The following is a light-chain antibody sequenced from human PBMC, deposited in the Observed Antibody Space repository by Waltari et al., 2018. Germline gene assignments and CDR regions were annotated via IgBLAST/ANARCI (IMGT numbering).Light chain of an antibody. Sequence: DIMVTQSPDFLSVSLGERASINCTSSHSVLYSSNSRNYLAWFQQKPGQPPKLVIYWASTRESGVPDRFSGSGSGTDFTLTISSLQAEDVAIYYCQQYYSAPRTFGQGTKVEIK. J-gene: IGKJ1*01. CDR1: HSVLYSSNSRNY. V-gene: IGKV4-1*01. CDR3: QQYYSAPRT. CDR2: WAS.